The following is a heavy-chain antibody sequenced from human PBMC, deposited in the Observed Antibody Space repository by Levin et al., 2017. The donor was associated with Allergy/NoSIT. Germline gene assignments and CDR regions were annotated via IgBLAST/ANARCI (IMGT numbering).Heavy chain of an antibody. J-gene: IGHJ6*02. CDR3: ARDRVVASGGTYYDYGMAV. CDR1: GGSISSYH. D-gene: IGHD2-15*01. Sequence: SQTLSLTCIVSGGSISSYHWSWIRQPPGKGLEWIGYIYYSGNTNYNPSLKSRVTISVDTSKNQFSLTLNSVTAADTAVYYCARDRVVASGGTYYDYGMAVWGQGTTVTVSS. CDR2: IYYSGNT. V-gene: IGHV4-59*01.